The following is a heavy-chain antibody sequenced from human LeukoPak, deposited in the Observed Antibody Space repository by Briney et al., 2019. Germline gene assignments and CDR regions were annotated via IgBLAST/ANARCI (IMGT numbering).Heavy chain of an antibody. J-gene: IGHJ6*04. CDR3: ARNER. V-gene: IGHV3-7*01. CDR2: VKEDGSEK. Sequence: PGGSLRLSCAASGFTFSRYWMSWVRQAPGKGLEWVANVKEDGSEKYYADSVKGRFTISRDNAKNSLYLQMNSLRAEDTAVYYCARNERWGRGTTVIVSS. CDR1: GFTFSRYW.